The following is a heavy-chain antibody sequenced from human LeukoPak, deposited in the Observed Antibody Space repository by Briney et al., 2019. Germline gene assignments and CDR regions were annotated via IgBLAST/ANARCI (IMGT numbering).Heavy chain of an antibody. CDR3: ARDRGLRIVGAINDAFDI. Sequence: SVKVSCKASGGTFSSYAISWVRQAPGQGLEWTGGIIPVFGTANYAQKFQGRVTITADESTSTAYMELSSLRSEDTAVYYCARDRGLRIVGAINDAFDIWGQGTMVTVSS. CDR2: IIPVFGTA. V-gene: IGHV1-69*13. J-gene: IGHJ3*02. CDR1: GGTFSSYA. D-gene: IGHD1-26*01.